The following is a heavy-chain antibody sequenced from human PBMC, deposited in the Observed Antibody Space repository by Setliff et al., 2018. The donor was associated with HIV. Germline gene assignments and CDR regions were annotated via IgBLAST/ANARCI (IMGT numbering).Heavy chain of an antibody. D-gene: IGHD1-26*01. J-gene: IGHJ1*01. CDR1: GYTFTGYY. Sequence: ASVKVSCKASGYTFTGYYIHWVRQAPGQGLEWMGRINSNSGGTDYAQKFQGRVTMTRDTSTSTVYMELSSLISEDTAVYYCARDHMSVGAWVGATSRGLFQHWGQGTLVTVSS. V-gene: IGHV1-2*06. CDR3: ARDHMSVGAWVGATSRGLFQH. CDR2: INSNSGGT.